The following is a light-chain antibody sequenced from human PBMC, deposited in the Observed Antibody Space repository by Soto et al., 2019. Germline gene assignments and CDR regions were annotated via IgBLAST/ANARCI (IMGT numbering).Light chain of an antibody. V-gene: IGKV3-20*01. CDR3: QQYGSSPPP. CDR2: GAS. Sequence: EIVLTQSPATLSVSPGERATLSCRASQSVSSSYLAWYQQKPGQAPRLLIYGASSRATGIPDRFSGSGSGTDFTLTISRLEPEDFAVYYCQQYGSSPPPFGQGTKVEIK. CDR1: QSVSSSY. J-gene: IGKJ1*01.